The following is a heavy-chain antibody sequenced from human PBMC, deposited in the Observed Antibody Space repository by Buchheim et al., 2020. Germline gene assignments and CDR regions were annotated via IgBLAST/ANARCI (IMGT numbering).Heavy chain of an antibody. CDR1: GLTFNSYS. Sequence: EVPLEESGGGLVQPGGSLRLTCAASGLTFNSYSMNWVRQAPGKGLEWVSYINSRSSVIYYADSVRGRFTISRDNAKNSLYLQMNSLRDEDTAVYYCARDLSAAVVRYTMDVWGQGTT. D-gene: IGHD2-2*01. CDR2: INSRSSVI. J-gene: IGHJ6*02. CDR3: ARDLSAAVVRYTMDV. V-gene: IGHV3-48*02.